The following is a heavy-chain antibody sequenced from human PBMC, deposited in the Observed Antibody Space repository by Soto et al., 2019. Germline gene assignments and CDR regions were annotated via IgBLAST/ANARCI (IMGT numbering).Heavy chain of an antibody. D-gene: IGHD2-15*01. J-gene: IGHJ3*02. CDR1: GFTFSSYA. CDR3: ARDAGPLGYCSVGSCYSDAFDI. CDR2: ISYDGSNK. Sequence: QVQLVESGGGVVQPGRSLRLSCAASGFTFSSYAMHWVRQAPGKGLEWVAVISYDGSNKYYADSVKGRFTISRDNSKNTLYLQMNSLRAEDTAVYYCARDAGPLGYCSVGSCYSDAFDIWGQGTIVTVSS. V-gene: IGHV3-30-3*01.